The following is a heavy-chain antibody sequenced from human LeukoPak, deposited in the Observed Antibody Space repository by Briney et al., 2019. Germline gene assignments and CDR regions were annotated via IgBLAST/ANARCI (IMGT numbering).Heavy chain of an antibody. D-gene: IGHD6-13*01. CDR2: ISDTGGTT. J-gene: IGHJ4*02. CDR1: GFTFSSYE. CDR3: AKRTAIAGPYFDY. V-gene: IGHV3-23*01. Sequence: PGGSLRLSCAASGFTFSSYEMNWVRQAPGKGLEWVSGISDTGGTTYYADSVKGRFTISRDNSKNTLFLQMNSLRAEDTAVYYCAKRTAIAGPYFDYWGQGTLVTVSS.